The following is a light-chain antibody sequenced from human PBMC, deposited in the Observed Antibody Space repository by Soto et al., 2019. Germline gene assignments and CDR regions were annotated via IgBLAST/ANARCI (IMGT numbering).Light chain of an antibody. V-gene: IGKV3-20*01. CDR1: ETVYRY. CDR2: GAS. CDR3: QQYWT. J-gene: IGKJ1*01. Sequence: EIVLTQSPGALSLYPGEGATLYCRASETVYRYVAWYQQKPGQAPRLLIYGASSRATGIPDRFSGSGSGTDFTLTISRLEPEDFAVYYCQQYWTFGQGTKVEIK.